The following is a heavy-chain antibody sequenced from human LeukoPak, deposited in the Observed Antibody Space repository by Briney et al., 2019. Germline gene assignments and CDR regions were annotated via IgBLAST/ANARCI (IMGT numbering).Heavy chain of an antibody. Sequence: GASVKVSCKASGYTFTSYAMHWVRQAPGQRPEWMGWINAGNGNTKYSQKFQGRVTITRDTSASTAYMELSSLRSEDTAVYYCARGAGLLWFGELGWFDPWGQGTLVTVSS. V-gene: IGHV1-3*01. CDR1: GYTFTSYA. D-gene: IGHD3-10*01. CDR3: ARGAGLLWFGELGWFDP. CDR2: INAGNGNT. J-gene: IGHJ5*02.